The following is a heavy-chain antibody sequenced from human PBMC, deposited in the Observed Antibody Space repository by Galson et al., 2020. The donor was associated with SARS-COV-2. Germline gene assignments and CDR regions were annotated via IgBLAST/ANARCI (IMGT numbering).Heavy chain of an antibody. Sequence: ASVKVSCKASGFTFTDYYMNWVRQAPGQGLEWVGWINPYSGDTDQAQNFQGRVTMTSDTTINTAYMELSSLRSDDTAIYYCASGDYGVSWGQGTLITVSS. J-gene: IGHJ1*01. CDR2: INPYSGDT. V-gene: IGHV1-2*02. D-gene: IGHD4-17*01. CDR3: ASGDYGVS. CDR1: GFTFTDYY.